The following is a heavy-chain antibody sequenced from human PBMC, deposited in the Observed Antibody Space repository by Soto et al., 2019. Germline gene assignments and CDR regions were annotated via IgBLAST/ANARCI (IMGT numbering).Heavy chain of an antibody. Sequence: GGSLRLSCAASGFTFSSYWMSWVRQAPGKGLEWVANIKQDGSEKYYVDSVKGRFTISRDNAKNSLYLQMNSLRAEDTAVYYCARKGLPYSSFFFFDYWGQGTLVTVSS. J-gene: IGHJ4*02. CDR1: GFTFSSYW. V-gene: IGHV3-7*01. CDR2: IKQDGSEK. CDR3: ARKGLPYSSFFFFDY. D-gene: IGHD6-6*01.